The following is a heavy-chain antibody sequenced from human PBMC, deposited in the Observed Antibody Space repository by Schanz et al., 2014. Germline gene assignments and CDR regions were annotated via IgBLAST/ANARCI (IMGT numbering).Heavy chain of an antibody. CDR2: LNPDSVET. Sequence: QVQLVQSGAEVKKPGASVKVSCKTSGYSFSDYFIHWVRQAPGQGLGWMGRLNPDSVETLDAQRYQGRVTLTRNTSIRTAYTEHSRLLSDDAVVYCGTRVGVLVLPPGTVKKGNDYWGQGTLVTVSS. CDR3: TRVGVLVLPPGTVKKGNDY. V-gene: IGHV1-2*05. CDR1: GYSFSDYF. J-gene: IGHJ4*02. D-gene: IGHD3-10*01.